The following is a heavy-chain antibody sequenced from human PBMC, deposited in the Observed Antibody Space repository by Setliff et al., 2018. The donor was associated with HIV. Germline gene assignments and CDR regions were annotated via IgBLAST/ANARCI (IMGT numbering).Heavy chain of an antibody. D-gene: IGHD2-21*02. CDR3: TRSLVVTAHIDY. J-gene: IGHJ4*02. CDR2: INHRGNT. CDR1: GGSFSGYY. Sequence: PSETLSLTCAVYGGSFSGYYWSWIRQPPGKGLEWIGEINHRGNTNYNPSLKDRVTISVDTSKNQFSLKLNSVTAADTAVYYCTRSLVVTAHIDYWGQGTLVTVSS. V-gene: IGHV4-34*01.